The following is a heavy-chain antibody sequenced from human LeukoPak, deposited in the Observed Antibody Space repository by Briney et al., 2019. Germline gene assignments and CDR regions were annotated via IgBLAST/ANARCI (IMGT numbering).Heavy chain of an antibody. CDR2: ISYDGSAN. D-gene: IGHD1-26*01. CDR1: GFTFSSFG. Sequence: GGSLRLSCAASGFTFSSFGMHWVRQAPGKGLEWVAVISYDGSANYYADSVKGRFTTSRDNSMHTLYLQMSSLRAEDTAVYYCAKGSGGSYYGYFDYWGQGTLVTVSS. CDR3: AKGSGGSYYGYFDY. J-gene: IGHJ4*02. V-gene: IGHV3-30*18.